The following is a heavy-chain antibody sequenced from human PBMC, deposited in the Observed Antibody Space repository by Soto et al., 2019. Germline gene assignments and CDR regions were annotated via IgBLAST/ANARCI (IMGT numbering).Heavy chain of an antibody. Sequence: QVQLQESGPGLVKPSGTLSLSCAVSGGSISSSHWWTWVRQPPGKGLEWIGEIYHSGSTNYNPSLKSRVTISVDTSRNQFSLNLSSVPAADAAVYYCARSGGGEDYWGQGILVTVSS. CDR2: IYHSGST. CDR1: GGSISSSHW. CDR3: ARSGGGEDY. J-gene: IGHJ4*02. D-gene: IGHD3-16*01. V-gene: IGHV4-4*02.